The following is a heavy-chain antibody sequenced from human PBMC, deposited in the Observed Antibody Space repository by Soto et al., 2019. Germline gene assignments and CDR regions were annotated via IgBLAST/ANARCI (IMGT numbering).Heavy chain of an antibody. J-gene: IGHJ4*02. D-gene: IGHD2-2*01. CDR2: ISASNGNR. CDR3: VSDPQRNDY. V-gene: IGHV1-18*04. CDR1: GYDFSSYG. Sequence: QVQLVQSGAEVKKPGASVKVSCKASGYDFSSYGISWVRQALGQGLEWMGWISASNGNRDYAQQFQGRVTMTSDTSRTTAYMELRSLRSDDTAVYYCVSDPQRNDYWGQGTLVNVSS.